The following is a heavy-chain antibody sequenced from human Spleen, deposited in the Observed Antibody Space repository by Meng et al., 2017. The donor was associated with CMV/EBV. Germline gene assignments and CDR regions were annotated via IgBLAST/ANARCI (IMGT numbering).Heavy chain of an antibody. CDR1: GFTFSDYY. J-gene: IGHJ5*02. CDR3: ARDGPRSFRNWFDP. CDR2: ISTSGTTI. Sequence: GESLKISCAVSGFTFSDYYMSWIRQAPGKGLEWVSYISTSGTTIYYADSVKGRFTISRANAKNSLYLQMNSLRAEDTAVYYCARDGPRSFRNWFDPWGQGTLVTVSS. V-gene: IGHV3-11*01. D-gene: IGHD1-26*01.